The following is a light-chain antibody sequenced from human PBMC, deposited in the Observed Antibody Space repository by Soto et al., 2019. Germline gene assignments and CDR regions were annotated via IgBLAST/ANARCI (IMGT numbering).Light chain of an antibody. CDR2: EVN. V-gene: IGLV2-8*01. CDR1: GIDDYDYNF. Sequence: QSALTQPPSASGSAGHSVTIPCTGTGIDDYDYNFVSWYQHHPGKVPKLIIFEVNKRPSGVPDRFSGSKSGTTAYLTISGLQVEDEAEYFCFSFTTTSTHVFGTGTKVTVL. J-gene: IGLJ1*01. CDR3: FSFTTTSTHV.